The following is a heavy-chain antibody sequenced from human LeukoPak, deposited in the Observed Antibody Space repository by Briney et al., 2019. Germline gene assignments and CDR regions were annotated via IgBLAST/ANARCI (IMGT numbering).Heavy chain of an antibody. V-gene: IGHV4-34*01. Sequence: PSETLSLTCGVNGGSFSGYYWSWMRQPPGKGLEWIGEVTHSGSTNSNPSLESRVTISVDTSKNQFSLRLTSVTAADSAIYYCVRGANLWGQGILVTVSP. CDR3: VRGANL. CDR1: GGSFSGYY. D-gene: IGHD5-12*01. J-gene: IGHJ5*02. CDR2: VTHSGST.